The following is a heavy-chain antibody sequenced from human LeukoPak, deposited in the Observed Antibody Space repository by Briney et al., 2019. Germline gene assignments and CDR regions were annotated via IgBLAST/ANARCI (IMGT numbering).Heavy chain of an antibody. CDR3: ARAPREGFSGSYHDY. D-gene: IGHD1-26*01. CDR1: GFTFSSYW. Sequence: PGGSLRLSCAASGFTFSSYWMHWVRQAPGKGLVWVSRINSDGSSTSYADSVKGRFTISRDNAKNTLYLQMASLRGEDTAVYYCARAPREGFSGSYHDYWGQGTLVTVSS. V-gene: IGHV3-74*01. J-gene: IGHJ4*02. CDR2: INSDGSST.